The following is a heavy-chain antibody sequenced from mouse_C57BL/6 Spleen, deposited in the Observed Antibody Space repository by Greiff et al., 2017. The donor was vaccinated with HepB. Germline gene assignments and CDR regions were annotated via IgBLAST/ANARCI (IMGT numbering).Heavy chain of an antibody. J-gene: IGHJ2*01. CDR2: IDPETGGT. CDR3: TERSRNYYYVDY. Sequence: QVQLQQSGAELVRPGASVTLSCKASGYTFTDYEMHWVKQTPVHGLEWIGAIDPETGGTAYNQKFKGKAILTADKSSSTAYMELRSLTSEDSAVYYCTERSRNYYYVDYWGQGTTLTVSS. CDR1: GYTFTDYE. V-gene: IGHV1-15*01. D-gene: IGHD1-1*01.